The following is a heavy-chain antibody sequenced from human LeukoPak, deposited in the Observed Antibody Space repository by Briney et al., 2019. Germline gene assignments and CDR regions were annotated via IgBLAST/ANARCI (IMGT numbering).Heavy chain of an antibody. V-gene: IGHV4-61*01. CDR3: ARDWAMVRGPRPYYYMDV. D-gene: IGHD3-10*01. CDR2: IYYSGST. J-gene: IGHJ6*03. Sequence: SETLSLTCTVSGGSISSNSYYRGWIRQPPGKGLEWIGYIYYSGSTNYNPSLKSRVTISVDTSKNQFSLKLSSVTAADTAVYYCARDWAMVRGPRPYYYMDVWGKGTTVTVSS. CDR1: GGSISSNSYY.